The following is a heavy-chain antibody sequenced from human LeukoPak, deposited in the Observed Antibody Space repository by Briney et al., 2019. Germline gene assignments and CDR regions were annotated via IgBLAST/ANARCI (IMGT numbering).Heavy chain of an antibody. CDR3: ARSLYDSGWYSQFDY. CDR2: INPRGGST. J-gene: IGHJ4*02. CDR1: GYVFIDYH. D-gene: IGHD6-19*01. Sequence: GASVKVSCKAPGYVFIDYHLHWVRQAPGQGLEWMGIINPRGGSTSHAQKFQGRVTMTRDMSTNTVSLEMSSLTSEDTGVYYCARSLYDSGWYSQFDYWGQGTLVTVSS. V-gene: IGHV1-46*01.